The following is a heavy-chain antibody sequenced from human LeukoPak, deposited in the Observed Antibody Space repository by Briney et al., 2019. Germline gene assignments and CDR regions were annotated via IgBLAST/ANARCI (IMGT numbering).Heavy chain of an antibody. D-gene: IGHD4-17*01. Sequence: GGSLRLSCAASGFTFSSCGMHWVRQAPGKGLEWVAFIRYDGSNKYYADSVKGRFTISRDNSKNTLYLQMNSLRAEDTAVYYCAKDLEDYGDYDAFDIWGQGTMVTVSS. J-gene: IGHJ3*02. CDR1: GFTFSSCG. CDR2: IRYDGSNK. CDR3: AKDLEDYGDYDAFDI. V-gene: IGHV3-30*02.